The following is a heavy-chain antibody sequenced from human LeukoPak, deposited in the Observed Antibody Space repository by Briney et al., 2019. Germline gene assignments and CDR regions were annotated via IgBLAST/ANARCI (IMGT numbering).Heavy chain of an antibody. V-gene: IGHV1-46*01. CDR2: INPSGGST. J-gene: IGHJ6*02. CDR1: GYTFTSYD. D-gene: IGHD4-11*01. CDR3: ARDKGYSNNYYYYYYGMDV. Sequence: KPGASVKVSCKASGYTFTSYDINWVRQAPGQGLEWMGIINPSGGSTSYAQKFQGRVTMTRDTSTSTVYMELSSLRSEDTAVYYCARDKGYSNNYYYYYYGMDVWGQGTTVTVSS.